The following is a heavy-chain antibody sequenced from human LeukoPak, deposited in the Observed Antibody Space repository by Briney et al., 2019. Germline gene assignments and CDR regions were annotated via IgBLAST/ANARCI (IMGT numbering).Heavy chain of an antibody. Sequence: GGSLRLSCAASGFTFSDYSMNWVRQAPGKGLEWVSSISSSGTYVYYADSVKGRFTISRDNAKNSLSLQMNSLRADDAAVYYCARASSKQLAGYLPDGFDIWGQGTMVTVSS. D-gene: IGHD3-9*01. CDR2: ISSSGTYV. J-gene: IGHJ3*02. CDR1: GFTFSDYS. V-gene: IGHV3-21*01. CDR3: ARASSKQLAGYLPDGFDI.